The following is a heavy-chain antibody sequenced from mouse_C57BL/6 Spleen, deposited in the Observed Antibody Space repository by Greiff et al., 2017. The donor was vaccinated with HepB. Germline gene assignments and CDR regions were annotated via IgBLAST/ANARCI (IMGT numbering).Heavy chain of an antibody. V-gene: IGHV1-69*01. J-gene: IGHJ3*01. CDR1: GYTFTSYW. CDR3: ATIYYDYDGGFAY. CDR2: IDPSDSYT. D-gene: IGHD2-4*01. Sequence: QVQLQQPGAELVMPGASVKLSCKASGYTFTSYWMHWVKQRPGQGLEWIGEIDPSDSYTNYNQKFKGKSTLTVDKSSSTAYMQLSSLTSEDSAVYDCATIYYDYDGGFAYWGQGTLVTVSA.